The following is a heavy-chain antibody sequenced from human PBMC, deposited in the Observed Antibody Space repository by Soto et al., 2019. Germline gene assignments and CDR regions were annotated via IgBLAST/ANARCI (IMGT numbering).Heavy chain of an antibody. V-gene: IGHV4-59*01. CDR1: GGSISSYY. D-gene: IGHD1-26*01. CDR2: IYYSGST. Sequence: SETLSLTCTVSGGSISSYYWSWIRQPPGKGLEWIGYIYYSGSTNYNPSLKSRSTISVDASKSQFSLKLNSVTTADTAVYYCARDGREASGMDAWGQGTKVTVSS. J-gene: IGHJ6*02. CDR3: ARDGREASGMDA.